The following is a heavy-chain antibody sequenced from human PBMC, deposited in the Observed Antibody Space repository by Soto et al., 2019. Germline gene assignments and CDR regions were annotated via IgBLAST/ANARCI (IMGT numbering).Heavy chain of an antibody. Sequence: QVQLQESGPGLVKPSETLSLTCTVSGGSISTYYWSWIRQPPGKGLECIGYIYYSGSTTYNPSLMSRVTISVDTSRNQFSLKLNSVTAADTAVYYCARGRSRFDPWGQGTLVTVSS. V-gene: IGHV4-59*08. CDR2: IYYSGST. CDR1: GGSISTYY. J-gene: IGHJ5*02. CDR3: ARGRSRFDP.